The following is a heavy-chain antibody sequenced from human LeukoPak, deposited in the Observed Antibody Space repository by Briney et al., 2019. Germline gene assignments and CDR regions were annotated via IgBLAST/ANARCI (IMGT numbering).Heavy chain of an antibody. D-gene: IGHD3-22*01. CDR1: GGSISSGGYY. J-gene: IGHJ4*02. CDR2: IYYSGST. CDR3: ARDYRYYDSSGYYMGGVYFDY. V-gene: IGHV4-31*03. Sequence: SETLSLTCTVSGGSISSGGYYWSWIRQHPGKGLEWIGYIYYSGSTYYNPSLKSRVTISVDTSKNQFSLKLSSVTAADTAVYYCARDYRYYDSSGYYMGGVYFDYWGQGTLVTVSS.